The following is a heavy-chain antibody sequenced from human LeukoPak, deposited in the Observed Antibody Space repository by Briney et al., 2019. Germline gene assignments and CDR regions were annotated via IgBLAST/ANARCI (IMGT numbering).Heavy chain of an antibody. J-gene: IGHJ4*02. D-gene: IGHD3-22*01. CDR1: GYTFTSYY. Sequence: GASVKVSCKASGYTFTSYYMHWVRQAPGQGLEWMGIINPSGGSTSYTQKFQGRVTMTRDTSTSTVYMELSSLRSEDTAVYYCARDDYDSSGYLGIDYWGQGTLVTVSS. V-gene: IGHV1-46*01. CDR2: INPSGGST. CDR3: ARDDYDSSGYLGIDY.